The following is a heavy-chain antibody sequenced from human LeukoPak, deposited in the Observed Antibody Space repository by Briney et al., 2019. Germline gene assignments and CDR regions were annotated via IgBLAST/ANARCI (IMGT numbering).Heavy chain of an antibody. CDR1: GFTFSSYD. Sequence: PGGSLRLSCAASGFTFSSYDMHWVRQAPGKGLEWVAVISYDGSNKYYADSVKGRFTISRDNSKNTLYLQMNSLRAEDTAVYYCASRGRGVIAFDYWGQGTLVTVSS. CDR2: ISYDGSNK. V-gene: IGHV3-30-3*01. D-gene: IGHD3-10*01. CDR3: ASRGRGVIAFDY. J-gene: IGHJ4*02.